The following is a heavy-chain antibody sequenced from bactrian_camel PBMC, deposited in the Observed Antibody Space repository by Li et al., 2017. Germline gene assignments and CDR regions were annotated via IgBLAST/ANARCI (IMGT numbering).Heavy chain of an antibody. CDR2: VNSRGDT. V-gene: IGHV3S53*01. CDR1: GDTYC. CDR3: AAGWSFGVGTLLRRHYNY. J-gene: IGHJ4*01. D-gene: IGHD3*01. Sequence: HVQLVESGGGSVQTGGTLRLSCAASGDTYCMTWFRQAPGKEREGVASVNSRGDTTYADSVKGRFTISKDNAKNTVHLQVNSLKAEDTAMYYCAAGWSFGVGTLLRRHYNYWGQGTQVTVS.